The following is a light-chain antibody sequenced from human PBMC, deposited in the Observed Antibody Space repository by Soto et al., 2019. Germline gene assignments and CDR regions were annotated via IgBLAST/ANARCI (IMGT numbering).Light chain of an antibody. V-gene: IGKV3-15*01. J-gene: IGKJ1*01. Sequence: EIVMTQSPATLSVSPGERATLSCRASQSVSSNLAWYHQKPGQAPRLLIYGASTRATGIPARFSGSGSGTEFTLTISSLQSEDFAVYYCQQFVTWTFGQGTKVEIK. CDR2: GAS. CDR1: QSVSSN. CDR3: QQFVTWT.